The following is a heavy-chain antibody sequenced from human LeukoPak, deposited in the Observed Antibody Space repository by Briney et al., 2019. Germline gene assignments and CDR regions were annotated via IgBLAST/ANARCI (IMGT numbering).Heavy chain of an antibody. Sequence: SETLSLTCTVSGGSISSSSYYWGWIRQPPGKGLEWIGSIYYSGSTYYNPSLKSRVTISVDTSKNQFSLKLSSVTAADTAVYYCAPQGDGYNSPFDYWGQGTLVTVSS. CDR3: APQGDGYNSPFDY. V-gene: IGHV4-39*01. CDR2: IYYSGST. CDR1: GGSISSSSYY. D-gene: IGHD5-24*01. J-gene: IGHJ4*02.